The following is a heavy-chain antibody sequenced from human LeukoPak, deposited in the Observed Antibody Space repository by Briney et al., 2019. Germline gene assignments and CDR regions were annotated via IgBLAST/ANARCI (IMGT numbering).Heavy chain of an antibody. J-gene: IGHJ6*03. CDR3: AREPPIYWMGDYYYMDV. Sequence: ASVKVSCKASGYTFTSYDINWVRQATGQGLEWMGWMNPNSGNTGYAQKFQGRVTITRNTSISTAYMELRSLRSDDTAVYYCAREPPIYWMGDYYYMDVWGKGTTVTVSS. CDR1: GYTFTSYD. D-gene: IGHD3-16*01. CDR2: MNPNSGNT. V-gene: IGHV1-8*03.